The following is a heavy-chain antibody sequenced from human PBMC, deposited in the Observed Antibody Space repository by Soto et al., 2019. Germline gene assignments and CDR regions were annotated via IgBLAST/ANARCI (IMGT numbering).Heavy chain of an antibody. Sequence: QVQLVESGGGVVQPGRSLRLSCAASGFTCSSYAMHWVRQAPGKGLEWVTVISYDGSNKYYADSVTGRFTISKDNSKNPVYLQMNSLRAEDTAVYYCARSKGAGWYFDLWGRGTLVTVSS. CDR2: ISYDGSNK. D-gene: IGHD3-10*01. V-gene: IGHV3-30-3*01. CDR3: ARSKGAGWYFDL. J-gene: IGHJ2*01. CDR1: GFTCSSYA.